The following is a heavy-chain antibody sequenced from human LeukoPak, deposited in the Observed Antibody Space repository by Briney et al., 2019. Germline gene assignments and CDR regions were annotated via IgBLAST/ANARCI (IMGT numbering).Heavy chain of an antibody. D-gene: IGHD1-26*01. J-gene: IGHJ4*02. CDR1: GFTFGKYW. V-gene: IGHV3-23*01. CDR3: AKAPPRIVGATALDY. Sequence: PGGSLRLSCVASGFTFGKYWMSWVRQAPGKGLEWVSAISGSGGSTYYADSVKGRFTISRDNSKNTLYLQMNSLRAEDTAVYYCAKAPPRIVGATALDYWGQGTLVTVSS. CDR2: ISGSGGST.